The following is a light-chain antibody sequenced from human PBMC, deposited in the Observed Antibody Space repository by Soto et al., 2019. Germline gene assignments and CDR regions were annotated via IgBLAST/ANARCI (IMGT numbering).Light chain of an antibody. CDR2: GAS. Sequence: EIVMTQSPATLSVSPGRIATLSCRTSQRVSSNLAWYQQKPGQAPRLLIYGASTRATGIPARFSGSGSGTEFTLTIRSLHSEYFAVYYCQQYNNSPRTFGQGTKVDIK. V-gene: IGKV3-15*01. CDR3: QQYNNSPRT. CDR1: QRVSSN. J-gene: IGKJ1*01.